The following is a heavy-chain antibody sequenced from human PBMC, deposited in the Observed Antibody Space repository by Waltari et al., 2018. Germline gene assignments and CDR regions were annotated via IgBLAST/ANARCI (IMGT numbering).Heavy chain of an antibody. Sequence: EVQLVESGGGLVKPGGSLSLSCAASGFTFSSYSMTWVRRPPGKGLEGVSSIISSSSYIYYADSVKGRFTISRDNAKNSLYLQMNSLRAEDTAVYYCARVSPGVGFAFDIWGQGTMVTVSS. CDR1: GFTFSSYS. J-gene: IGHJ3*02. D-gene: IGHD1-26*01. V-gene: IGHV3-21*01. CDR2: IISSSSYI. CDR3: ARVSPGVGFAFDI.